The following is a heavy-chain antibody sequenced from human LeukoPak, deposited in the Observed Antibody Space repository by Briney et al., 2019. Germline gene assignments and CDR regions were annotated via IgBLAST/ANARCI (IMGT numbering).Heavy chain of an antibody. D-gene: IGHD2-2*01. V-gene: IGHV1-8*01. CDR3: AHRKATSWAHDY. CDR1: GYTFTTYD. Sequence: ASVKVSCKASGYTFTTYDINWVRQATGQGLEWMGWMNPNSGNTGYTQKFQGRVTMTRNTSISTAYMELSSLRAEDTAVYYCAHRKATSWAHDYWGQGTLVTVSS. CDR2: MNPNSGNT. J-gene: IGHJ4*02.